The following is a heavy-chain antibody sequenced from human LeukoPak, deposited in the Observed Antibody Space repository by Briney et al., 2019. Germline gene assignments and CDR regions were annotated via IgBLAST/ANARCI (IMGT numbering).Heavy chain of an antibody. CDR1: GGSISSYY. CDR3: ARDPRPVLRFLEWTYNWFDP. CDR2: IYYSGST. J-gene: IGHJ5*02. D-gene: IGHD3-3*01. V-gene: IGHV4-39*02. Sequence: SETLSLTCTVSGGSISSYYWGWIRQPPGKGLEWIGSIYYSGSTYYNPSLKSRVTISVDTSKNQFSLKLSSVTAADTAVYYCARDPRPVLRFLEWTYNWFDPWGQGTLVTVSS.